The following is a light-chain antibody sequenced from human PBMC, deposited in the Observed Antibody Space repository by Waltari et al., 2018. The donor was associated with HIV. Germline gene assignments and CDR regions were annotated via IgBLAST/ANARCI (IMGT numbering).Light chain of an antibody. CDR1: RRTVGRDYL. J-gene: IGLJ1*01. Sequence: QSALTQPASVSGSPGPSIPLSSPGYRRTVGRDYLVSWYQQHPGEAPKLIIDEVTKRPSGGSNRYSGAKSGNTASLTISGLQAEDEADYYCGSCPRSGISYVVGTGTKVTVL. V-gene: IGLV2-23*02. CDR2: EVT. CDR3: GSCPRSGISYV.